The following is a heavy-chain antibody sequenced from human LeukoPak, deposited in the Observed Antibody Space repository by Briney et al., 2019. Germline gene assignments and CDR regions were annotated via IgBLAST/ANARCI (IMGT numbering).Heavy chain of an antibody. CDR2: NSGSGGRK. V-gene: IGHV3-23*01. J-gene: IGHJ4*02. CDR1: GFTFSSWA. D-gene: IGHD2-2*01. CDR3: ARHPEPGYCSSTSCHESYFDY. Sequence: GGSLRLFCAASGFTFSSWAMICVRQAPGKGREGVSANSGSGGRKYYEDSVKGRFTISRDNSKNTLYQQMNSLRAEDTAVYYCARHPEPGYCSSTSCHESYFDYWGQGTLVTVSS.